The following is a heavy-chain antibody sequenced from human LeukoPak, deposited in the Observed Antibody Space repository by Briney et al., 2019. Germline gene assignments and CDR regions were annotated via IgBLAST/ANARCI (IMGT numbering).Heavy chain of an antibody. CDR1: GFTFSSYW. CDR3: ARDRGWLVFDY. V-gene: IGHV3-7*03. J-gene: IGHJ4*02. D-gene: IGHD6-19*01. Sequence: GGSLRPSCAASGFTFSSYWMTWVRQAPGKGLEWVANIKEDGSEKYYVDSVKGRFTISRDNAKNSLYLQMNSLRAEDTAVYYCARDRGWLVFDYWGQGTLVTVSS. CDR2: IKEDGSEK.